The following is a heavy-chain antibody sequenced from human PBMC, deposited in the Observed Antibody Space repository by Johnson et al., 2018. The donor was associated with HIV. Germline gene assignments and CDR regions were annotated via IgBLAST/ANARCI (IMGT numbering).Heavy chain of an antibody. J-gene: IGHJ3*02. Sequence: QVQLVESGGGVVQPGRSLRLSCAASGFTFSSYAMHWVRQAPGNGLEWVAVISYDGSNKYYADSVKGRFTISRDNSKNTLYLQMNSLRAEDTAVYYCTTDWSMVRGVIDAFDIWG. V-gene: IGHV3-30*04. D-gene: IGHD3-10*01. CDR1: GFTFSSYA. CDR2: ISYDGSNK. CDR3: TTDWSMVRGVIDAFDI.